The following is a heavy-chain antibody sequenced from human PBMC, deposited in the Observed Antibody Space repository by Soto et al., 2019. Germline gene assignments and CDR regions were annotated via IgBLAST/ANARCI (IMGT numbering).Heavy chain of an antibody. Sequence: TLSLTCTVSGGSISSYYWIWIRQPPGKGLEWIGYIYYSGSTNYNPSLKSRVTISVDTSKTQFSLKLSSVTAADTAVYYCARDSGAYSGSYVPHYYYGMDVWGQGTTVTVSS. CDR2: IYYSGST. D-gene: IGHD1-26*01. CDR1: GGSISSYY. CDR3: ARDSGAYSGSYVPHYYYGMDV. J-gene: IGHJ6*02. V-gene: IGHV4-59*01.